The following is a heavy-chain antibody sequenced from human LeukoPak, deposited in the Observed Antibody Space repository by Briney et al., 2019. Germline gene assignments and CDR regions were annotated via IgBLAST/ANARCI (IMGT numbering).Heavy chain of an antibody. J-gene: IGHJ6*03. CDR1: GGSFSGYY. Sequence: SETLSLTCAVYGGSFSGYYWSWIRQPPGKGLEWIGEINHSGSTNYNPSLKSRVTISVDTSKNQFSLKLSSVTAADTAVYYCARGRGSRHYMDVWGKGTTVTVSS. CDR2: INHSGST. D-gene: IGHD3-10*01. V-gene: IGHV4-34*01. CDR3: ARGRGSRHYMDV.